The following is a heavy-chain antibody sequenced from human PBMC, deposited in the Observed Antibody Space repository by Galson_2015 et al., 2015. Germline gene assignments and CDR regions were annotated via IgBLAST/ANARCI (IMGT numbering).Heavy chain of an antibody. V-gene: IGHV1-69*13. J-gene: IGHJ6*02. D-gene: IGHD2-15*01. CDR3: AGRYCSGGSCSQTYYFYYGMDV. CDR1: GFTFSSYA. Sequence: SLKLSCKASGFTFSSYAISWVRQAPGKGLEWVGGIRPICGKTYFAHTVQGRVTITADDSTSTAYMELNGLRAEDTAVYYCAGRYCSGGSCSQTYYFYYGMDVWGQGTTVTVSS. CDR2: IRPICGKT.